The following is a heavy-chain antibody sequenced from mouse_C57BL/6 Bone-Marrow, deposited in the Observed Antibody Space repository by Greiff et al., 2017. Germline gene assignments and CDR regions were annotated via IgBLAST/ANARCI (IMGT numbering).Heavy chain of an antibody. CDR1: GFNIKDDY. CDR2: IDPENGDT. J-gene: IGHJ4*01. CDR3: TTYGCYAMDY. V-gene: IGHV14-4*01. D-gene: IGHD1-1*02. Sequence: VQLQQSGAELVRPGASVKLSCTASGFNIKDDYMHWVKQRPEQGLEWIGWIDPENGDTEYASKFQGKATITADTSSNTAYLQLSSLTSEDTDVYYCTTYGCYAMDYWGQGTSVTVSS.